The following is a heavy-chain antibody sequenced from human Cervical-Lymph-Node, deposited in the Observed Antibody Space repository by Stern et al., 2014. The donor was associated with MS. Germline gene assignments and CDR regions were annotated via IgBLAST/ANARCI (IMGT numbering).Heavy chain of an antibody. CDR1: GITFNYYA. Sequence: DQLVQSGGGLVQPGGSLRLSCVASGITFNYYALTWVRQTPGKGLEWVSTISDSGDNTYYGDSVKGRFTISRDNSKNTLYLQMNSLRAEDTAVYYCAKDRILLHGSRDVWGQGTTVTVSS. V-gene: IGHV3-23*04. J-gene: IGHJ6*02. CDR3: AKDRILLHGSRDV. CDR2: ISDSGDNT. D-gene: IGHD3-10*01.